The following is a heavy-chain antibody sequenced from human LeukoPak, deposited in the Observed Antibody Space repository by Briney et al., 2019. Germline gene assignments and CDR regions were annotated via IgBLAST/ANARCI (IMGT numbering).Heavy chain of an antibody. D-gene: IGHD3-3*01. V-gene: IGHV1-18*01. CDR2: ISAYNGNT. Sequence: ASVKVSCKASGYTITSYGISWVRQAPGQGLEWMGWISAYNGNTNYAQKLQGRVTMTTDTSTSTAYMELRSLRSDDTAVYYCARGYYDFWSGPPNWFDPWGQGTLVTVSS. J-gene: IGHJ5*02. CDR1: GYTITSYG. CDR3: ARGYYDFWSGPPNWFDP.